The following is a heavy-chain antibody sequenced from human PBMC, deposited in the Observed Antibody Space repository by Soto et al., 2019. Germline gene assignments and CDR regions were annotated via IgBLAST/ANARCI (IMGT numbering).Heavy chain of an antibody. CDR1: GFTFSSYA. D-gene: IGHD2-15*01. J-gene: IGHJ4*02. CDR3: AKRYTGYCSGGSCYNFDY. CDR2: ISGSGGST. V-gene: IGHV3-23*01. Sequence: GGSLRLSCAASGFTFSSYAMSWVRQAPGKGLEWVSAISGSGGSTYYADSVKGRFTISRDNSKNTLYLQMNSLRAEDTAVYYCAKRYTGYCSGGSCYNFDYWGQGTLVTVSS.